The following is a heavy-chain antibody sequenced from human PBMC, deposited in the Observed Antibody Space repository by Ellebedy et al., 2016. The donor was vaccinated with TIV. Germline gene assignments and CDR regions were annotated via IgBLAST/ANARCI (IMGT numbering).Heavy chain of an antibody. D-gene: IGHD6-19*01. CDR3: ARDPRSGEGYKFYGMDV. CDR2: INDDGSAT. Sequence: GESLKISXAASGFRFSSYWMHWVRQLPGKGLVWVAHINDDGSATNYADSVKGRFTISRDNSKNTLYLQMNSLRAEDTAVYYCARDPRSGEGYKFYGMDVWGQGTTVTVSS. CDR1: GFRFSSYW. J-gene: IGHJ6*02. V-gene: IGHV3-74*01.